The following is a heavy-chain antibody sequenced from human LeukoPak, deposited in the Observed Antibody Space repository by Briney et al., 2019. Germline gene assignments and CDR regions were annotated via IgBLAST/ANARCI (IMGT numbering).Heavy chain of an antibody. D-gene: IGHD3-3*01. Sequence: SETLSPTCTVSGGSISSSSYYWGWIRQPPGKGLEWIGSIYYSGSTYYNPSLKSRVTISVDTSKNQFSLKLSSVTAADTAVYYCARGAYDFWSGYYYPGYYYYMDVWGKGTTVTVSS. V-gene: IGHV4-39*07. CDR1: GGSISSSSYY. CDR2: IYYSGST. CDR3: ARGAYDFWSGYYYPGYYYYMDV. J-gene: IGHJ6*03.